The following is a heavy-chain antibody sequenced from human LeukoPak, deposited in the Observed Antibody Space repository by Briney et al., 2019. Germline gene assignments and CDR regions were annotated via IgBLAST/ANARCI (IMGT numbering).Heavy chain of an antibody. CDR3: ARGPTYCSSASCYRYNWFDP. D-gene: IGHD2-2*02. V-gene: IGHV1-2*02. Sequence: ASVKVSCKASGYTFTGYYMHWVRQAPGQGLEWMGWINPNSGGTNYAQKFQGRVTMTRDTSISTAYMELSRLRSDDTAVYYCARGPTYCSSASCYRYNWFDPWGQGTLVTVSS. J-gene: IGHJ5*02. CDR2: INPNSGGT. CDR1: GYTFTGYY.